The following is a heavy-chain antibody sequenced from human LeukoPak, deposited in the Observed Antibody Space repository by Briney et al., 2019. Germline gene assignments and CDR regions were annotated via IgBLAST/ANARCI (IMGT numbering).Heavy chain of an antibody. CDR2: IWYDGSNK. J-gene: IGHJ4*02. CDR1: GFTFSSYG. D-gene: IGHD3-22*01. Sequence: GGSLRLSCAASGFTFSSYGMHWVRQAPGKGLEWVAVIWYDGSNKYYADSVKGRFTISRDNSKNTLYLQMNSLRAEDTAVYYCARGVDYYENSGTIDYWGQGTLVTVSS. V-gene: IGHV3-33*01. CDR3: ARGVDYYENSGTIDY.